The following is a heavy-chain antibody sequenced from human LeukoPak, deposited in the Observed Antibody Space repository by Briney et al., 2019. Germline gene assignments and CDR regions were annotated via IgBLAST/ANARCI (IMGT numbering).Heavy chain of an antibody. Sequence: PGGSLRLSCEASGFTFSRYGMSWVRQAPGKGLEWVANIEKDGSEKYYVDSVKGRFTISRDNAKNSLYLQMNSLRAEDTAVYYCARYTTAGYSSGWYGPSFDYWGQGTLVTVSS. CDR2: IEKDGSEK. D-gene: IGHD6-19*01. CDR3: ARYTTAGYSSGWYGPSFDY. CDR1: GFTFSRYG. J-gene: IGHJ4*02. V-gene: IGHV3-7*01.